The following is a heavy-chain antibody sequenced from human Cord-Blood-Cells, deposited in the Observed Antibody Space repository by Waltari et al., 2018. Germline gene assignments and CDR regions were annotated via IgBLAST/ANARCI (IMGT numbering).Heavy chain of an antibody. CDR2: IHPNSGGT. Sequence: QVQLVQSGAAVKKPGASVKVSCKAYGYTFTGYYMHWVRQAPGQGLEWVGWIHPNSGGTNYAKKFQGRVTMTRDTSISTAYMELSRLRSDDTAVYYCARGSYDYYYYMDVWGKGTTVTVSS. CDR1: GYTFTGYY. CDR3: ARGSYDYYYYMDV. V-gene: IGHV1-2*02. J-gene: IGHJ6*03. D-gene: IGHD6-13*01.